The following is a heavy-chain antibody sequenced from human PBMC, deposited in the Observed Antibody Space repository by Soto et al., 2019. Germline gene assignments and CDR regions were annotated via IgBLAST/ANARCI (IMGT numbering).Heavy chain of an antibody. Sequence: EVQLVESGGGLVQPGGSLRLSCAAPTFIFSTYWMTWVRQAPGKGLEWVANIKRDGSETHYADSVKGRFTISRDNAKNSLYLQRNSLRVEDTAVYYCVGDGNNWNDFYYWGQGTLVTVSS. V-gene: IGHV3-7*01. D-gene: IGHD1-20*01. CDR3: VGDGNNWNDFYY. CDR1: TFIFSTYW. CDR2: IKRDGSET. J-gene: IGHJ4*02.